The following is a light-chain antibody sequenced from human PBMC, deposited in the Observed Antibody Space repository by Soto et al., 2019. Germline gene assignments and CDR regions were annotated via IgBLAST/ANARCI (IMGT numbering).Light chain of an antibody. J-gene: IGKJ1*01. CDR1: QSISRN. CDR2: AAS. Sequence: EIVMTQSPATLSVSTGERATLSCRASQSISRNLAWYQQKPGQAPRLLIYAASSLQSGVPSRVSGSGSGTEFTLTISSLQPEDFATYFCLQQDSYPWTFGQGTKVDIK. V-gene: IGKV3-15*01. CDR3: LQQDSYPWT.